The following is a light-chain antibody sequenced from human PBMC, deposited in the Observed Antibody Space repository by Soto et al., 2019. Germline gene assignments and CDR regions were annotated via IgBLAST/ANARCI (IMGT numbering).Light chain of an antibody. J-gene: IGKJ5*01. CDR3: HQWNT. Sequence: EIVLTQSPGTLSLSPGERATLSCRASQSVSSSYLAWYQQKPGQAPRLLIYGASSRATGIPGRFSGSGSGTDFTLTISSLEPEDFALYYCHQWNTFGQGTRLEIK. CDR2: GAS. CDR1: QSVSSSY. V-gene: IGKV3-20*01.